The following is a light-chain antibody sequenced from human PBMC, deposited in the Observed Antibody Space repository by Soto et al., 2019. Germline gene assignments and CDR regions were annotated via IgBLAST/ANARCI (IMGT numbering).Light chain of an antibody. V-gene: IGKV3-15*01. CDR1: QSVSIN. CDR3: QHYNNWPQWT. J-gene: IGKJ1*01. Sequence: EVVMTQSPATLSVSPGERATLSCRASQSVSINLAWYQQKPGQAPRLLIYGASNRATGIPARFSGSGSGTEFTLTISSLQSEDFAVYYCQHYNNWPQWTFGQGTKVEIK. CDR2: GAS.